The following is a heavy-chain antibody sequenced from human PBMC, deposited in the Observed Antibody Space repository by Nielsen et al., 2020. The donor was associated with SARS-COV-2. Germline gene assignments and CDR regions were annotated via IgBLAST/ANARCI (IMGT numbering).Heavy chain of an antibody. V-gene: IGHV3-30*02. D-gene: IGHD1-26*01. CDR3: AADQVGATGGLDL. J-gene: IGHJ6*02. Sequence: GESLKISCGASGFTFSNYGMHWVRQAPGKGLEWVAHIQFDGTNKYFADSVKGRFTISRDNSKNTLYLQMNSLRAEDTAVYYCAADQVGATGGLDLWGQGTTVMVSS. CDR1: GFTFSNYG. CDR2: IQFDGTNK.